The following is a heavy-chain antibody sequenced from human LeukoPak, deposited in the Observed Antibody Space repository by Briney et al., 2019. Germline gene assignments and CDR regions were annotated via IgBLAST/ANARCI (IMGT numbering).Heavy chain of an antibody. CDR2: INAGNGDT. CDR1: GYTFTSYA. CDR3: ATGQGYVPHF. J-gene: IGHJ4*02. V-gene: IGHV1-3*01. D-gene: IGHD5-12*01. Sequence: ASVKVSCKASGYTFTSYAMHWVRQAPGQRLEWMGWINAGNGDTKYSQKFQGRVTMTEDTSTDTAYMELSSLRSEDTAVYYCATGQGYVPHFWGQGTLVTVSS.